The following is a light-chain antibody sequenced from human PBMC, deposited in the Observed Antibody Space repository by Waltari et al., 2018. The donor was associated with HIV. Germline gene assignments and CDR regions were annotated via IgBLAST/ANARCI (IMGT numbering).Light chain of an antibody. V-gene: IGLV1-44*01. CDR2: SDY. Sequence: QSVLTQPPSASGTPGQRVTISCSGNSSNIGSNTVNWYQQLPGTAPKLLIYSDYQRPSGVPDRFSGSKSGTSASLAISGLKSEDEADYYCAAWDDSLNGVVFGGGTKLTVL. J-gene: IGLJ2*01. CDR3: AAWDDSLNGVV. CDR1: SSNIGSNT.